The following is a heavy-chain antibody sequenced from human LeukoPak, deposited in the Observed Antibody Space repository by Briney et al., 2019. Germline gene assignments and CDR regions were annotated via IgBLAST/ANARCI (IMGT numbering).Heavy chain of an antibody. J-gene: IGHJ4*02. CDR2: IVVGSGNT. CDR3: AAAKGYDSSGYPFDY. V-gene: IGHV1-58*02. D-gene: IGHD3-22*01. Sequence: GASVKVSCKASGFTFTSPAMQWVRQARGQRLEWIGWIVVGSGNTNYAQKFQERVTITRDMSTSTAYMELSSLRSEDTAVYYCAAAKGYDSSGYPFDYWGQGTLVTVSS. CDR1: GFTFTSPA.